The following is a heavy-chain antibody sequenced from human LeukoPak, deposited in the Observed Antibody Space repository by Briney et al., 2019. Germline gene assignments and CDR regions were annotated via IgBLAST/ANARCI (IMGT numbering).Heavy chain of an antibody. CDR1: GGSISSYY. CDR3: ARVRDYGDPLYYFDY. Sequence: SETLSLTCTVSGGSISSYYWSWIRLPPGKGLEWIGYIYYSGSTNYNPSLTSRVTISVDTSKNQFSLKLSSVTAADTAVYYCARVRDYGDPLYYFDYWGQGTLVTVSS. V-gene: IGHV4-59*01. D-gene: IGHD4-17*01. J-gene: IGHJ4*02. CDR2: IYYSGST.